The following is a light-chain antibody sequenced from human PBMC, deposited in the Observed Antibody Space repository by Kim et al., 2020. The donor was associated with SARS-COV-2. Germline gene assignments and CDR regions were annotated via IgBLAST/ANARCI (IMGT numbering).Light chain of an antibody. V-gene: IGKV1-5*03. J-gene: IGKJ4*01. CDR2: RVF. CDR3: QQYYSYSVT. Sequence: ASVGDRVTITCRASQSVSSYLAWYKQKPGKAPKLLIYRVFSLEDGVPSRFSGSGSETEFTLTISSLQPDDLATYYCQQYYSYSVTFGGGTKVDIK. CDR1: QSVSSY.